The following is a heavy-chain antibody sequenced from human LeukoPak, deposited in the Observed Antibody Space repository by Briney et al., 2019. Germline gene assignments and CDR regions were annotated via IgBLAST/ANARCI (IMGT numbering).Heavy chain of an antibody. Sequence: SETLSLTCTVSGGSISSHYWSWIRQPPGKGLEWIGYIYYSGSTNYNPSLKSRVTISVDTSKNQFSLQLSSVTAADTAVYYCARDFWSGRGNWFDPWGQGTLVTVSS. V-gene: IGHV4-59*11. CDR3: ARDFWSGRGNWFDP. J-gene: IGHJ5*02. CDR2: IYYSGST. CDR1: GGSISSHY. D-gene: IGHD3-3*01.